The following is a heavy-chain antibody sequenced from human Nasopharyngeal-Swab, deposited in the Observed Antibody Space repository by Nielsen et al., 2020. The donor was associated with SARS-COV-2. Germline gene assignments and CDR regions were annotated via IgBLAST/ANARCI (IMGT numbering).Heavy chain of an antibody. D-gene: IGHD3-10*01. CDR3: ARDRSPYGSGSYLWFDP. V-gene: IGHV1-18*01. J-gene: IGHJ5*02. Sequence: WVRQAPGQGLEWMGWISAYSGNTNYVQKLQGRVTMTTGTSTSTAYMELRSLRSDDTAVYYCARDRSPYGSGSYLWFDPWGQGTLATVSS. CDR2: ISAYSGNT.